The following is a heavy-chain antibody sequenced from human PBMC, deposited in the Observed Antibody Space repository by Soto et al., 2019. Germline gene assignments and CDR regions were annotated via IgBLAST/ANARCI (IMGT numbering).Heavy chain of an antibody. CDR2: IYYSGST. V-gene: IGHV4-61*01. CDR3: AISGYSYGLIPRDDAFDI. Sequence: PSETLSLTCTVSGGSVSSGSYYWSWIRQPPGKGLEWIGYIYYSGSTNYNPSLKSRVTISVDTSKNQFSLKLSSVTAADTAVYYCAISGYSYGLIPRDDAFDIWGQGTMVTVSS. D-gene: IGHD5-18*01. J-gene: IGHJ3*02. CDR1: GGSVSSGSYY.